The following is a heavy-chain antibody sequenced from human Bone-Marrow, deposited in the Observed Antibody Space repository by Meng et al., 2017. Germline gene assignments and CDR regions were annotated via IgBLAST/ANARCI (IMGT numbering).Heavy chain of an antibody. Sequence: SETLSLTCTVSGGSISSYYWSWIRQPPGKGLEWIGYIYYSGSTNYNPSLKSRVTISVDTSKNQFSLKLSSVTAADTAVYYCARDKTGDSGWYFDYWGQGTLVTVSS. V-gene: IGHV4-59*01. CDR1: GGSISSYY. D-gene: IGHD7-27*01. CDR2: IYYSGST. J-gene: IGHJ4*02. CDR3: ARDKTGDSGWYFDY.